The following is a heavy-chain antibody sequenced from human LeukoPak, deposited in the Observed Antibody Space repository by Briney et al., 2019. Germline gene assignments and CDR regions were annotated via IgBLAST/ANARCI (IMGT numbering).Heavy chain of an antibody. D-gene: IGHD6-13*01. V-gene: IGHV1-69*01. Sequence: ASVKVSCKASGGTFSSYAISWVRQAPGQGLEWMGGIIPIFGTANYAQKFQGRVTITADESTSTAYMELSSLRSEDTAVYYCARPTDSSSKDYYGMDVWGKGPTVTVSS. J-gene: IGHJ6*04. CDR1: GGTFSSYA. CDR3: ARPTDSSSKDYYGMDV. CDR2: IIPIFGTA.